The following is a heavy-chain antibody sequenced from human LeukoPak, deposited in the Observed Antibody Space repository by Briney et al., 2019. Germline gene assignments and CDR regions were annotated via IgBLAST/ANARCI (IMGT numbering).Heavy chain of an antibody. CDR2: IYYSGST. CDR1: GGSISSYY. Sequence: SGTLSLTCTVSGGSISSYYWSWIRQPPGKGLEWIGYIYYSGSTNYNPSLKSRVTISVDTSKNQFSLKLSSVTAADTAVYYCARGRYCSGGSCYPFDYWGQGTLVTVSS. CDR3: ARGRYCSGGSCYPFDY. V-gene: IGHV4-59*01. D-gene: IGHD2-15*01. J-gene: IGHJ4*02.